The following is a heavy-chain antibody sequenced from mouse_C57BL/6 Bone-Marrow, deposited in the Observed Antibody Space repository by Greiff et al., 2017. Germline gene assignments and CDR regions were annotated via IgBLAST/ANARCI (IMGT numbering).Heavy chain of an antibody. D-gene: IGHD1-1*01. J-gene: IGHJ1*03. V-gene: IGHV14-3*01. CDR2: IVPANGNT. Sequence: EVQLQQSVAELVRPGASVKLSCTASGFNIKNTYMHWVKQRPEQGLEWIGRIVPANGNTKYAPKFQGKATIHADTSSNTSYLQLSRLTSEDTAIYYCASPYYYGSSHLWYFDVWGTGTTVTVSS. CDR3: ASPYYYGSSHLWYFDV. CDR1: GFNIKNTY.